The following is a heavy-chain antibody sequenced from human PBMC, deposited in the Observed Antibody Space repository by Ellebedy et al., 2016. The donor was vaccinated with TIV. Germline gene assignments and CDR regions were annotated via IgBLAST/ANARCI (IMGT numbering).Heavy chain of an antibody. J-gene: IGHJ5*02. CDR3: ARGPFRRHYYDSSVGWFNP. CDR2: INPSGGST. D-gene: IGHD3-22*01. CDR1: GYTFTSYY. V-gene: IGHV1-46*01. Sequence: ASVKVSCXASGYTFTSYYMHWVRQAPGQGLEWMGIINPSGGSTSYAQKFQGRVTMTRDTSTSTVYMELSSLRSEDTAVYYCARGPFRRHYYDSSVGWFNPWGQGTLVTVSS.